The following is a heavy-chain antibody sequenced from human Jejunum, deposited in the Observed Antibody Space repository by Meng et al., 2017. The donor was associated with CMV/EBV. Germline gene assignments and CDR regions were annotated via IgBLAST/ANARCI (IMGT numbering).Heavy chain of an antibody. CDR2: GHHSGST. D-gene: IGHD3-10*01. J-gene: IGHJ5*02. Sequence: SITSYYWSWVRQPPGKGLEWSGFGHHSGSTNYNPSLKSRLTMSVETSKNQFSLTRGSVTAADTAVYYCARDSYSHGSGSYNWFDLWGQGTLVTVSS. CDR3: ARDSYSHGSGSYNWFDL. CDR1: SITSYY. V-gene: IGHV4-59*01.